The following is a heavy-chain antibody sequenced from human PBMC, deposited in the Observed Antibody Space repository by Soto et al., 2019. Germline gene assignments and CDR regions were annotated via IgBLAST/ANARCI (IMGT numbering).Heavy chain of an antibody. D-gene: IGHD2-2*01. J-gene: IGHJ3*02. V-gene: IGHV3-11*01. CDR3: ARDQYCSSTSCYVGAFDI. Sequence: QVQLVESGGGLVKPGGSLRLSCAASGFTFSDYYMSWIRQAPGKGLEWGSYISSSGSTIYYADSVKGRFTISRDNAKNSLYLQMNSLRAEDTAVYYCARDQYCSSTSCYVGAFDIWGQGTMVTVSS. CDR1: GFTFSDYY. CDR2: ISSSGSTI.